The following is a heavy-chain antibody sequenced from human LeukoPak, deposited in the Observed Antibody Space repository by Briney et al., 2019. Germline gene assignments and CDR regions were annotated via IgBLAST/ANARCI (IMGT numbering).Heavy chain of an antibody. V-gene: IGHV6-1*01. CDR3: ARARESSLYGAYHFDY. D-gene: IGHD3-16*02. Sequence: SQTLSLTCAISGDSVSSNSAAWNWIRQSPSRGLEWLGRTYYRSKWYNDYAVSVKSRITINPDTSKNQFSLQLNSVTPEDTAVYYCARARESSLYGAYHFDYWGQGTLVTVSS. J-gene: IGHJ4*02. CDR2: TYYRSKWYN. CDR1: GDSVSSNSAA.